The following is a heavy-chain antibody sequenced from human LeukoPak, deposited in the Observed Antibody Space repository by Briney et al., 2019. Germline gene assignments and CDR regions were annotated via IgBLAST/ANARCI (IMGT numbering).Heavy chain of an antibody. Sequence: GGSLRLSCAASGFTFSSYGMHWVRQAPGKGLEWVAFIRYDGSNKYYADSVKGRFTISRDNSKNTLYLQMNSLRAEDTAVYYCAKDYSSGSPEYFHHWGQGTLVTVSS. V-gene: IGHV3-30*02. CDR2: IRYDGSNK. D-gene: IGHD3-10*01. J-gene: IGHJ1*01. CDR3: AKDYSSGSPEYFHH. CDR1: GFTFSSYG.